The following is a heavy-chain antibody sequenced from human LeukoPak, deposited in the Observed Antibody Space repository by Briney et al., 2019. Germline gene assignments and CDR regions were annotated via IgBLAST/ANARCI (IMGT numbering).Heavy chain of an antibody. D-gene: IGHD3-22*01. CDR3: ARGSGYYDSSGYYQWFDP. Sequence: GGSLRLSCAASGFTFSSNYMSWVRQAPGKGLEWVSVIYSGGSTYYADSVKGRFTISRDNSKNTLYLQMNSLRAEDTAVYYCARGSGYYDSSGYYQWFDPWGQGTLVTVSS. CDR2: IYSGGST. CDR1: GFTFSSNY. V-gene: IGHV3-66*01. J-gene: IGHJ5*02.